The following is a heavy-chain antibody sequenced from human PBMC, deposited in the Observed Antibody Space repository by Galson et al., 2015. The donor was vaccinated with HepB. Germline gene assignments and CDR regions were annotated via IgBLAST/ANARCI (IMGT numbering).Heavy chain of an antibody. V-gene: IGHV3-21*01. CDR2: TSSSSSYK. J-gene: IGHJ4*02. D-gene: IGHD6-13*01. CDR3: ARVGSSSWYTPEGFDF. CDR1: GFTFSSYS. Sequence: SLRLSCAASGFTFSSYSMNWVRQAPGKGLEWVSSTSSSSSYKYYADSVKGRFTISRDNSKNTLYLQMNSLRAEDTAVYYCARVGSSSWYTPEGFDFWGQGTLVTVSS.